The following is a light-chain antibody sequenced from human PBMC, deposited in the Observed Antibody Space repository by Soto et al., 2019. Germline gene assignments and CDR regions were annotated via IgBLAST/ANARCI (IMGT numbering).Light chain of an antibody. Sequence: DIQMSLSPSSLSASVGDRVTITCRASQSIGSYLNLYQQKPGKAPNLLIHGGSILQSGVLPRFSGGGGGTDFTLTISSLQPEDFASYYCQQIYTIPLTFGGGTKV. CDR1: QSIGSY. CDR3: QQIYTIPLT. V-gene: IGKV1-39*01. J-gene: IGKJ4*01. CDR2: GGS.